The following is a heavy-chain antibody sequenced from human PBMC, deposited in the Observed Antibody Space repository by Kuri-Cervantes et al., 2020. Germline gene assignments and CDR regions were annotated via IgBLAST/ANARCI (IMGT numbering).Heavy chain of an antibody. CDR2: ISSSGSTI. CDR1: GFTFSDYY. Sequence: GESLKISCAAAGFTFSDYYMSWIRQAPGKGLEWVSYISSSGSTIYYADSVKGRFTISRDNSKNTLYLQMNSLRAEDTAVYYCTKRFFPNIDFDYWGQGTLVTVSS. D-gene: IGHD2/OR15-2a*01. J-gene: IGHJ4*02. CDR3: TKRFFPNIDFDY. V-gene: IGHV3-11*01.